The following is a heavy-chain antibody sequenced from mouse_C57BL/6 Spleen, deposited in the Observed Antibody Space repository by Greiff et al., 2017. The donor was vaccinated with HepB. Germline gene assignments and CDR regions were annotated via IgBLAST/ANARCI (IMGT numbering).Heavy chain of an antibody. CDR1: GFSLTSYG. Sequence: VQLQQSGPGLVQPSQSLSITCTVSGFSLTSYGVHWVRQSPGKGLEWLGVIWSGGSTDYNAAFISRLSISKDNSKSQVFFKMNSLQADDTAIYYCARNWYFDVWGTGTTVTVS. CDR3: ARNWYFDV. V-gene: IGHV2-2*01. J-gene: IGHJ1*03. CDR2: IWSGGST.